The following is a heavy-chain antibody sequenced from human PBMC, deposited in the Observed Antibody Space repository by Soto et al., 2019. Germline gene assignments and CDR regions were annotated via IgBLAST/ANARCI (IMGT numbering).Heavy chain of an antibody. CDR2: IYYSGST. J-gene: IGHJ4*02. V-gene: IGHV4-59*01. D-gene: IGHD3-22*01. Sequence: SENLSLTCTVTGGSISSYYWIWLRQPPGKGLEWIGYIYYSGSTNYNPSLKSRVTISVDTSKNQFSLKLSSVTAADTAVYYCASSVYYYDSSGYYDYWGQGTLVTVSS. CDR3: ASSVYYYDSSGYYDY. CDR1: GGSISSYY.